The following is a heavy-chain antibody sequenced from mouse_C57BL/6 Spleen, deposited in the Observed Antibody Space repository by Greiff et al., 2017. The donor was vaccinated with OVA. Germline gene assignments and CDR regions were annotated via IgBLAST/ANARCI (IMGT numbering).Heavy chain of an antibody. CDR3: ARGRNYGSPWFAY. D-gene: IGHD1-1*01. CDR1: GYTFTDYY. Sequence: VKLQQSGPELVKPGASVKISCKASGYTFTDYYMNWVKQSHGKSLEWIGDINPNNGGTSYNQKFKGKATLTVDKSSSTAFMELRSLTSEDSAVYYCARGRNYGSPWFAYWGQGTLVTVSA. J-gene: IGHJ3*01. V-gene: IGHV1-26*01. CDR2: INPNNGGT.